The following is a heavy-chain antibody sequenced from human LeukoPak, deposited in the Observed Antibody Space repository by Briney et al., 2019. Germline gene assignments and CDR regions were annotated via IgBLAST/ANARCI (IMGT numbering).Heavy chain of an antibody. J-gene: IGHJ2*01. CDR1: GYTFTGYY. Sequence: ASVKVSCKASGYTFTGYYMHWVRQAPGQGLEWMGWINPNSGATNYAQKFQGRVTMTRDTSISTAYMELSRLTSDDTAVYYCARTPSYYGSGSYKSRKYWYFDLWGRGTLVTVSS. V-gene: IGHV1-2*02. CDR2: INPNSGAT. D-gene: IGHD3-10*01. CDR3: ARTPSYYGSGSYKSRKYWYFDL.